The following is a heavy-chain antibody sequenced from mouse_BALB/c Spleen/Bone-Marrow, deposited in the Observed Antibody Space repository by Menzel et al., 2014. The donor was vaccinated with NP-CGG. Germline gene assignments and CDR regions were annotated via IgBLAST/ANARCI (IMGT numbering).Heavy chain of an antibody. V-gene: IGHV5-17*02. J-gene: IGHJ4*01. D-gene: IGHD2-4*01. CDR2: ISSGSSTI. CDR3: ARKGALITHYYAMDY. Sequence: EVKLVESGGGLVQPGGFRKLSCAASGFTFSSFGMHWVRQAPEKGLEWVAYISSGSSTIYYADTVKGRFTISRDNPKNTLFLQMTSLRSEDTAMYYCARKGALITHYYAMDYWGQGTSVTVSS. CDR1: GFTFSSFG.